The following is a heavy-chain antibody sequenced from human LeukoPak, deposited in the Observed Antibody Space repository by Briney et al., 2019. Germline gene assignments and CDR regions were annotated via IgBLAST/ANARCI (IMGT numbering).Heavy chain of an antibody. CDR2: ISGSGGST. CDR3: AKDDIPNYYDSSGYSAN. CDR1: GFTFSSYA. J-gene: IGHJ4*02. Sequence: GGSLRLSCAASGFTFSSYAMSWVRQAPGKGLEWVSAISGSGGSTYYADSVKGRFTIPRDNSKNTLYLQMNSLRAEDTAVYYCAKDDIPNYYDSSGYSANWGQGTLVTVSS. V-gene: IGHV3-23*01. D-gene: IGHD3-22*01.